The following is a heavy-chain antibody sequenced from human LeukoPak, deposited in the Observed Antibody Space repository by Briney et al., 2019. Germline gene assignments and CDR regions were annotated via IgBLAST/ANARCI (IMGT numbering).Heavy chain of an antibody. CDR1: GYTFTSYD. D-gene: IGHD6-19*01. CDR3: ARDYSSGWYSWFDP. J-gene: IGHJ5*02. Sequence: ASVKVSCKASGYTFTSYDINWVRQATGQGLEWMGWMNPNRGNTGYAQKFQGRVTMTRNTSISTSYMELSSLRSEDTAVYYCARDYSSGWYSWFDPWGQGTLVTVSS. CDR2: MNPNRGNT. V-gene: IGHV1-8*01.